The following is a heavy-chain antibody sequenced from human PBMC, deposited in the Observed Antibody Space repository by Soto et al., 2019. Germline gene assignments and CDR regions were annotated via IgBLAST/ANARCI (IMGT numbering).Heavy chain of an antibody. V-gene: IGHV1-8*01. CDR3: GRERSAAGTGWFDP. Sequence: ASVKVSCKASGYTFTSYDINWVRQATGQGLEWMGWMNPNSGNTGYAQKFQGRVTMTRNTSMSTAYMELSSLRSEDTAVYYCGRERSAAGTGWFDPWGQGTLVTVSS. CDR1: GYTFTSYD. D-gene: IGHD6-13*01. J-gene: IGHJ5*02. CDR2: MNPNSGNT.